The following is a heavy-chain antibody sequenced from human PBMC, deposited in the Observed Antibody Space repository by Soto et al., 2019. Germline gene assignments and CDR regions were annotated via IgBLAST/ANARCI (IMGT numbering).Heavy chain of an antibody. Sequence: PSETLSLTCTVSGGSISSYYWTWIRQPPGKGLEWIGYIYYSGSTNYNPSLKSRVTISVDTSKNQFSLKLSSVTAADTAVYYCARSFSQWFGESSAIRGQGTMVTVSS. CDR1: GGSISSYY. D-gene: IGHD3-10*01. V-gene: IGHV4-59*08. CDR3: ARSFSQWFGESSAI. J-gene: IGHJ3*02. CDR2: IYYSGST.